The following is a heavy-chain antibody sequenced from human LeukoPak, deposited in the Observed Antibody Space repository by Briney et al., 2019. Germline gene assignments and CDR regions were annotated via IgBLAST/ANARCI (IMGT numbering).Heavy chain of an antibody. V-gene: IGHV3-48*02. CDR1: GFTVSSNY. J-gene: IGHJ4*02. D-gene: IGHD1-26*01. CDR2: ISSSSSTI. CDR3: ARDRIVGATIDY. Sequence: GGSLRLSCAASGFTVSSNYMSWVRQAPGKGLEWVSYISSSSSTIYYADSVKGRFTISRDNAKNSLYLQMNSLRDEDTAVYYCARDRIVGATIDYWGQGTLVTVSS.